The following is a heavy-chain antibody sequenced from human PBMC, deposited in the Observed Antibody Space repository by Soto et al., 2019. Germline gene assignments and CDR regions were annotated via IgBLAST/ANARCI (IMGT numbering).Heavy chain of an antibody. Sequence: PSETLSLTCTVSGGSISSSSYYWGWIRQPPGKGLEWIASVYYSGTTYYNPSLKSRATILTDTSNNQFSLQLSSVTAADTAVYYCARRSRGKCYNYWGRGSLVTVSS. J-gene: IGHJ4*02. V-gene: IGHV4-39*01. CDR2: VYYSGTT. CDR1: GGSISSSSYY. CDR3: ARRSRGKCYNY. D-gene: IGHD2-15*01.